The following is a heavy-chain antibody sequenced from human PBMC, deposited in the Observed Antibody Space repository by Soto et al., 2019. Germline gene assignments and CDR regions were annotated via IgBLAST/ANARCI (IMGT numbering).Heavy chain of an antibody. CDR2: IWYDGSNK. J-gene: IGHJ3*02. CDR3: AREFLAYYYFWSGTKAFDI. V-gene: IGHV3-33*01. D-gene: IGHD3-3*01. Sequence: QVQLVESGGGVVQPGRSLRLSCAASGFTFSSYGMHWVRQAPGKGLEWVAVIWYDGSNKYYADSVKGRFTISRDNSKNTRYLQMNSLRAEDTAVYYCAREFLAYYYFWSGTKAFDIWGQGTMVTVSS. CDR1: GFTFSSYG.